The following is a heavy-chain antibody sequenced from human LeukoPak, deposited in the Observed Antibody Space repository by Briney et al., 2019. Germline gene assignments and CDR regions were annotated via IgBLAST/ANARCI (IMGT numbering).Heavy chain of an antibody. CDR1: GGSISSYY. CDR3: ARGNTASYFDY. V-gene: IGHV4-59*01. D-gene: IGHD5-18*01. J-gene: IGHJ4*02. Sequence: SETLSLTCTVSGGSISSYYWTWIRQPPGKGLEWVGYIYYSGSAHYNPSLKSRGTISVDTSKSQFSLKLSSVTAADTAVYYCARGNTASYFDYWGQGTLVTVSS. CDR2: IYYSGSA.